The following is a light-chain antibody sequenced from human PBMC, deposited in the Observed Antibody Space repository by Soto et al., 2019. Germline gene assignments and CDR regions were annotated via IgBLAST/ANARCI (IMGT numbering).Light chain of an antibody. CDR2: DDR. CDR3: QEWDSTLDQWI. V-gene: IGLV3-21*02. J-gene: IGLJ2*01. CDR1: NIGSKS. Sequence: SYELTQPPSVSVAPGQTATITCGGSNIGSKSVHWYQQRPRQAPVLVVYDDRDRPSGIPDRFSGSNSGNTATLTISRVEVGDEADYHCQEWDSTLDQWIFGGGTKLTVL.